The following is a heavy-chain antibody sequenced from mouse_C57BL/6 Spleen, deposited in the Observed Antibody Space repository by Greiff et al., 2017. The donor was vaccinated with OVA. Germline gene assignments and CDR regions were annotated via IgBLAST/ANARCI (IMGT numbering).Heavy chain of an antibody. CDR3: ATGVEPDWYCDV. J-gene: IGHJ1*03. Sequence: VQLKESGPELVKPGASVKMSCKASGYTFTDYNMHWVKQSHGKSLEWIGYINPNNGGTSYNQKFKGKATLTVNKSSSTAYMELRSLTSEESAVYYCATGVEPDWYCDVWGTGTTVTVSS. D-gene: IGHD1-1*01. CDR1: GYTFTDYN. V-gene: IGHV1-22*01. CDR2: INPNNGGT.